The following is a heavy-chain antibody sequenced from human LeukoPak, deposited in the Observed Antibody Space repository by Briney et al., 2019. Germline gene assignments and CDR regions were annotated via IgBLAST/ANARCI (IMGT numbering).Heavy chain of an antibody. J-gene: IGHJ4*01. CDR2: IYYSGST. CDR1: GGSISSSSYY. D-gene: IGHD3-3*01. V-gene: IGHV4-39*01. CDR3: ARHGNDYGFWSGYYRDY. Sequence: KPSETLSLTCTVPGGSISSSSYYWGWIRQPPGKGMEWIGSIYYSGSTYYNPSLRSRVTISVDTSKNQFSLKLSSVTAADTAVYYCARHGNDYGFWSGYYRDYWGQGTLVTVSS.